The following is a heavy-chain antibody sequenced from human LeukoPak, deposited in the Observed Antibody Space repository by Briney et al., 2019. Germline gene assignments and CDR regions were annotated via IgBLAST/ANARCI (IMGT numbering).Heavy chain of an antibody. D-gene: IGHD5/OR15-5a*01. CDR3: ARAGVSVRRAFDI. Sequence: GGSLRLSCAASGFTFSSYWMHWVRQAPGKGLEWVSRINSDGSSTSYADSVKGRFTISRDNAKNTLYLQMNSLRAEDTAVYYCARAGVSVRRAFDIWGQGTMVTVSS. J-gene: IGHJ3*02. CDR1: GFTFSSYW. CDR2: INSDGSST. V-gene: IGHV3-74*01.